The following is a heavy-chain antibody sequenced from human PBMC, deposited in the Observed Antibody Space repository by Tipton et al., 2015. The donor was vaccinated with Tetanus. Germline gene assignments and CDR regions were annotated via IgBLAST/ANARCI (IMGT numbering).Heavy chain of an antibody. Sequence: QSGPEVKKPGESLKISCKGSGYSFSTYWIGWVRQMPGKGLEWMGIIYPGDSGTTYSPSFQGQVTISVDKSISTAYLQWSSLKASDTAIYYCGRPRGSSTNNLDIWGQGTLVTVSS. CDR1: GYSFSTYW. J-gene: IGHJ4*02. CDR2: IYPGDSGT. V-gene: IGHV5-51*01. D-gene: IGHD2-2*01. CDR3: GRPRGSSTNNLDI.